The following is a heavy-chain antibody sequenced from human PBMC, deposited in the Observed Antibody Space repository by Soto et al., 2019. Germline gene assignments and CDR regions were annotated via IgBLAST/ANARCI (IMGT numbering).Heavy chain of an antibody. Sequence: SETLSLPCSFSGDSVTSHYLTWFRQSPEKGLKWIGYMHYTGFSHYNPSLNSRLTISVDRSKNQFTLQLTSVTVADTAVYYCATPYGNASYTYWGQGTLVTVSS. CDR3: ATPYGNASYTY. CDR1: GDSVTSHY. J-gene: IGHJ4*02. V-gene: IGHV4-59*02. CDR2: MHYTGFS. D-gene: IGHD3-10*01.